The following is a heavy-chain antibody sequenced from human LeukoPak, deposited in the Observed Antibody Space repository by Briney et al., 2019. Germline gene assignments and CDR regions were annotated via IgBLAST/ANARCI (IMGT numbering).Heavy chain of an antibody. D-gene: IGHD3-10*01. CDR3: ARGIYGSGSYYMDV. Sequence: SETLSLTCAVYGGSFSGYYWSWIRQPPGKGLEWIGEINHSGSTNYNPSLKSRVTISVDTSKNQFSLKLSSVTAADTAVCYCARGIYGSGSYYMDVWGKGTTVTVSS. J-gene: IGHJ6*03. V-gene: IGHV4-34*01. CDR2: INHSGST. CDR1: GGSFSGYY.